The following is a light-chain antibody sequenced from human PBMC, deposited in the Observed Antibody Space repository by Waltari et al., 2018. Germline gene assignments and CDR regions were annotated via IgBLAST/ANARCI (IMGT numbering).Light chain of an antibody. CDR3: QQYVITPYT. Sequence: EIVLTQSAGTLSLSPGQRATLSCRASQTVASDYFAWYQQKAGQAPRVLIYATSRRATGIPDRFSGSGSGTDFTLTISRLEPEDFAVYYCQQYVITPYTFGQGTKVEIK. CDR2: ATS. J-gene: IGKJ2*01. CDR1: QTVASDY. V-gene: IGKV3-20*01.